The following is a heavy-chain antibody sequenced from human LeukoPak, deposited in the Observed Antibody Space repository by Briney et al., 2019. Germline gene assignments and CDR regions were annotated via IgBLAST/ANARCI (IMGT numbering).Heavy chain of an antibody. CDR2: IFYSGNA. CDR3: ARGGGITDFDY. D-gene: IGHD1-14*01. Sequence: SETLSLTCTVSGGSMSSYYWSWIRQPPGKGLEWIGYIFYSGNANYNPSLKSRVTISVDTSKNQFSLKLSSVTAADTAVYYCARGGGITDFDYWGQGTLVTVSS. V-gene: IGHV4-59*12. CDR1: GGSMSSYY. J-gene: IGHJ4*02.